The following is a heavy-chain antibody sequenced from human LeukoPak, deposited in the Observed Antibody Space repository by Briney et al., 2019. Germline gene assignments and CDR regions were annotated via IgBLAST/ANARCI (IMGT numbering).Heavy chain of an antibody. J-gene: IGHJ4*02. D-gene: IGHD6-13*01. CDR3: ASSPAYSSSWYAIDN. V-gene: IGHV3-13*01. CDR1: GFTFSNYD. Sequence: PGGSLRLSCAASGFTFSNYDMHWVRQAAEKGLEWVSGIGTAGDTYYPASVKGRFTISRENAKSSLYLQINSLSAGDTAVYYCASSPAYSSSWYAIDNWGQGTLVTVSS. CDR2: IGTAGDT.